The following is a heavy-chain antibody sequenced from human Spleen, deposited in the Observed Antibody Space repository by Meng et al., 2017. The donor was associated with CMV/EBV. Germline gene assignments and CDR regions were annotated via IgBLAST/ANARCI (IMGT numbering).Heavy chain of an antibody. J-gene: IGHJ3*02. V-gene: IGHV4-30-4*08. D-gene: IGHD2-2*02. CDR3: ARECSTTSCYTDGGYAFEI. Sequence: SGDYDWSSILQPPGQGLEWIWYIYYSGSTYYIPSLKSRVTISVDTSKNRFSLNLNSVTAADTAVYYCARECSTTSCYTDGGYAFEIWGQGTMVTVSS. CDR1: SGDYD. CDR2: IYYSGST.